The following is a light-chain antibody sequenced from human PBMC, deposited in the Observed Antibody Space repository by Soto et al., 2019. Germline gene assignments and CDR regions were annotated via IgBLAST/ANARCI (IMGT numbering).Light chain of an antibody. CDR1: QSVSSNS. J-gene: IGKJ1*01. V-gene: IGKV3-20*01. CDR3: QQLGDSPPT. Sequence: EIVLTQSPGTLSLSPGESATLSCRASQSVSSNSLAWYRRNPGQPPSLLIYGTSTRATDIPRRFSGSGSGTDFTLTITRLEPEDFAVYFCQQLGDSPPTFGQGTKVEVK. CDR2: GTS.